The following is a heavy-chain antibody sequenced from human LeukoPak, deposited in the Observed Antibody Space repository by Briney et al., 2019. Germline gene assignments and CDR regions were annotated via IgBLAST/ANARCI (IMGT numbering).Heavy chain of an antibody. V-gene: IGHV4-59*01. CDR1: GGSISSYY. CDR2: IYYSGST. CDR3: ARSYSSGWPPFDY. J-gene: IGHJ4*02. D-gene: IGHD6-19*01. Sequence: SETLSLTCTVSGGSISSYYWSWIRQPPGKGLEWIGYIYYSGSTNYSPSLKSRVTISVDTSKNQFSLKLSSVTAADTAVYYCARSYSSGWPPFDYWGQGTLVTVSS.